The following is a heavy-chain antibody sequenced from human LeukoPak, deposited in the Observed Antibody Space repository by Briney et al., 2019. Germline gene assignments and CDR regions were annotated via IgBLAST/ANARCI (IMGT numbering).Heavy chain of an antibody. D-gene: IGHD3-10*01. J-gene: IGHJ4*02. CDR3: ARDGGYGSGSSL. CDR1: GGSISSYY. Sequence: SETLSLTCTVSGGSISSYYWSWIRQPPGKGLEWIGYIYYSGSTNYNPSLKSRVTISVDTSKNQFSLKLSSVIAADTAVYYCARDGGYGSGSSLWGQGTLVTVSS. V-gene: IGHV4-59*01. CDR2: IYYSGST.